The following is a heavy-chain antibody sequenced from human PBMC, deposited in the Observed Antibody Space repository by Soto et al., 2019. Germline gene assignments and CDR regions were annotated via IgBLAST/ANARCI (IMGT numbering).Heavy chain of an antibody. CDR1: GGSISSYY. CDR3: VRVRDFWSGYYSPTWRDTPDDAFDI. Sequence: SETLSLTCTVSGGSISSYYWSWIRQPPGKGLEWIGYIYYSGSTNYNPSLKSRVTISVDTSKNQFSLKLSSVTAADTAVYYCVRVRDFWSGYYSPTWRDTPDDAFDIWGQGTMVTVSS. J-gene: IGHJ3*02. D-gene: IGHD3-3*01. CDR2: IYYSGST. V-gene: IGHV4-59*01.